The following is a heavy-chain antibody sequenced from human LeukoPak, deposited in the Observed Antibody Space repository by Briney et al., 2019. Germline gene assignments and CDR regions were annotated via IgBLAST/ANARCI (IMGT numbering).Heavy chain of an antibody. J-gene: IGHJ4*02. CDR1: GYTFTTYG. CDR3: ARDVFYCRGGSCSPLYYFDF. Sequence: ASVKVSCKASGYTFTTYGISWVRQAPGQGLDWMGWISPYDGKTNYAQKLQSRVTMTTDTSTNTAYMELRSLRSDDTAVYYCARDVFYCRGGSCSPLYYFDFWGQGTLVTVSS. D-gene: IGHD2-15*01. CDR2: ISPYDGKT. V-gene: IGHV1-18*01.